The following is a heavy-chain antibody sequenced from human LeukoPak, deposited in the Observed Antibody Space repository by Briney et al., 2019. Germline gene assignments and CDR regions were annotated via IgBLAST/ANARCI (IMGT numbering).Heavy chain of an antibody. J-gene: IGHJ4*02. CDR1: GGSVSSGSYY. CDR2: IYYTGSI. Sequence: SETLSLTRTVSGGSVSSGSYYWSWIRQPPGKGLEWIGYIYYTGSIKYNPSLKSRVTISVDTSKNQFSLKLYSVTAADTAVYYCARVGFVDVVATIGFYFDYWGQGTLVTVSS. V-gene: IGHV4-61*01. CDR3: ARVGFVDVVATIGFYFDY. D-gene: IGHD5-12*01.